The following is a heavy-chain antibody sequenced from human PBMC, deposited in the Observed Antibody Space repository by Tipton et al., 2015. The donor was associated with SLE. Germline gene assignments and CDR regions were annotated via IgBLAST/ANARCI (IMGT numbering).Heavy chain of an antibody. V-gene: IGHV3-30*18. CDR1: GFNFNNYG. CDR2: IWYDGSDK. CDR3: AKNRASGYYYYGMDV. Sequence: RSLRLSCAASGFNFNNYGMHWVRQAPGKGLEWVAVIWYDGSDKYYGDSVKGRFTISRDNSKSTVYLQMSSLRAEDTAVYYCAKNRASGYYYYGMDVWGQGTTVTVSS. D-gene: IGHD3-3*01. J-gene: IGHJ6*02.